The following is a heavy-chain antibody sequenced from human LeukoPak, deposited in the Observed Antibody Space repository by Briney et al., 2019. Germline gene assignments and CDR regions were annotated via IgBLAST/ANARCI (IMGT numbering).Heavy chain of an antibody. Sequence: GGSLRLSCAASGFTFSSFSMTWVRQAPGKGLEWVSSIIVSGATYYADSVKGRFTISRDSFRGMLFLQMDSLRVEDTAGYFCAKGSVGNADFASWGQGALVTVSS. CDR3: AKGSVGNADFAS. CDR2: IIVSGAT. D-gene: IGHD6-25*01. V-gene: IGHV3-23*01. J-gene: IGHJ4*02. CDR1: GFTFSSFS.